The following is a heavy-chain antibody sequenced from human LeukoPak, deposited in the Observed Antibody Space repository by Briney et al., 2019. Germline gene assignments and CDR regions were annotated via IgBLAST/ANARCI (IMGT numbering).Heavy chain of an antibody. CDR3: ASHTNYYDSSGPKVDY. V-gene: IGHV1-2*02. J-gene: IGHJ4*02. Sequence: ASVKISCKASGYTFTGYYMHWVRQAPGQGLEWMGWIDPNSGGTNYAQMFQGRVTMSRDTSISTAYMELSRLRSDDTAVYYCASHTNYYDSSGPKVDYWGQGTLVTVSS. CDR1: GYTFTGYY. CDR2: IDPNSGGT. D-gene: IGHD3-22*01.